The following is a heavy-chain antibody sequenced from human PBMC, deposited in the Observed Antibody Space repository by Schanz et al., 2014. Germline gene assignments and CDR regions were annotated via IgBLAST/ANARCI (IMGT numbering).Heavy chain of an antibody. V-gene: IGHV3-48*02. CDR3: ATVVGVHHLDY. CDR2: ISSSSSTI. CDR1: GFTVSDNY. D-gene: IGHD3-10*01. J-gene: IGHJ4*02. Sequence: HLVESGGGLIQPGGSLRLSCAASGFTVSDNYMTWVRQAPGKGLEWVSYISSSSSTIYYADSVKGRFTISRDNAKNSLFLQMNSLRDEDTAVYYCATVVGVHHLDYWGQGTLVTVSS.